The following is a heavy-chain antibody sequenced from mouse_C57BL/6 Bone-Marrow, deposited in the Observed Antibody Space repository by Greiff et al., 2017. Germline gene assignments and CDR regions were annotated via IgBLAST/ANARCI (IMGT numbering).Heavy chain of an antibody. Sequence: VQLKQSGPELVKPGASVKMSCKASGYTFTDYNMHWVKQSHGKSLEWIGYINPNNGGTSYNQKFKGKATLTVNKSSSTAYMELRSLPAEDSAVYYCARPLVATEAMDYWGQGTSVTVSS. CDR3: ARPLVATEAMDY. CDR1: GYTFTDYN. V-gene: IGHV1-22*01. J-gene: IGHJ4*01. D-gene: IGHD1-1*01. CDR2: INPNNGGT.